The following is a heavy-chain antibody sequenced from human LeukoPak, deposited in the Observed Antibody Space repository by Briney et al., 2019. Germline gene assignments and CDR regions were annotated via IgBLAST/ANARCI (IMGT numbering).Heavy chain of an antibody. CDR2: INHSGST. Sequence: SETLSLTCAVYGGSFSGYYWSWIRQPPGKGLEWIGEINHSGSTNYNPSLKSRVTISVDTSKNQFSLKLSSVTAADTAVYYCAREVPTYYDFWSGYYAPLDTYGMDVWGQGTTVTVSS. CDR1: GGSFSGYY. J-gene: IGHJ6*02. CDR3: AREVPTYYDFWSGYYAPLDTYGMDV. D-gene: IGHD3-3*01. V-gene: IGHV4-34*01.